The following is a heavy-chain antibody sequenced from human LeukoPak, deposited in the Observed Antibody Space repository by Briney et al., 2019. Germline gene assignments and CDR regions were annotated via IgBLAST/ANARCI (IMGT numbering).Heavy chain of an antibody. Sequence: RTGGSLRLSCAASGFTFSSYSMNWVRQAPGKGLEWVACISSRGTYTNYADSVKGRFTISRDNTKNSLFLQMESLRAEDTAIYYCARDRWELLGAGHYFDYWGQGALLTVSS. CDR3: ARDRWELLGAGHYFDY. J-gene: IGHJ4*02. CDR2: ISSRGTYT. V-gene: IGHV3-48*04. CDR1: GFTFSSYS. D-gene: IGHD4-23*01.